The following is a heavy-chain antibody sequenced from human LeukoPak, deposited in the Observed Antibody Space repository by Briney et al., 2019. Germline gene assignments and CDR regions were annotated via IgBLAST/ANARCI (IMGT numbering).Heavy chain of an antibody. V-gene: IGHV3-48*03. Sequence: GGSLRLTCTTSQFTFRNYEVNWIRQAPGKGLEWVSYISNSGSSTKYADSVKGRFTISRDNAKNSLSLQMNSVRPEDTAVYYCARADRTSWFDYWGQGTLVTVSS. CDR3: ARADRTSWFDY. J-gene: IGHJ4*02. CDR1: QFTFRNYE. CDR2: ISNSGSST. D-gene: IGHD2-2*01.